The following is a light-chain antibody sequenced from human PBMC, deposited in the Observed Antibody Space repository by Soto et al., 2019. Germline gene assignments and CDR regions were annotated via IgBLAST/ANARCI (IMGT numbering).Light chain of an antibody. Sequence: EIVMTQSPATLSVSPGERATLSCRASQSVSSNLAGYQQKPGQAPRLLIYGASTRATGIPARFSGSGSGTEFTLTLSSLQSEDFAFYYCQQYNNWPPITFGQGTRLEIK. CDR1: QSVSSN. J-gene: IGKJ5*01. CDR2: GAS. V-gene: IGKV3-15*01. CDR3: QQYNNWPPIT.